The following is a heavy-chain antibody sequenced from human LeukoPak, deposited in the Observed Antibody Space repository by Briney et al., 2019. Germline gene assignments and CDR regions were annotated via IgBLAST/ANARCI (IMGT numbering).Heavy chain of an antibody. Sequence: ASVKVSCKASGYTFTSYDINWVRQATGQGLEWMGWMNPNSGNTGYAQKFQGRVTMTRNNSISTVYMELSSLRSEDSAVYYCARGGREDYVWGSYRYIDYWGQGTLVSVSS. V-gene: IGHV1-8*01. CDR3: ARGGREDYVWGSYRYIDY. D-gene: IGHD3-16*02. J-gene: IGHJ4*02. CDR2: MNPNSGNT. CDR1: GYTFTSYD.